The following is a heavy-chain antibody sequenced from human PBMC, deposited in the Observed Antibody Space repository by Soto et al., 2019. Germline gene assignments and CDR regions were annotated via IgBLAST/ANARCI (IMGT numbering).Heavy chain of an antibody. J-gene: IGHJ3*02. CDR3: ARRLNWGTHDAFNI. CDR1: GYSFTSYW. CDR2: IYPGDSDT. Sequence: GESLKISCKGSGYSFTSYWIGWVRQMPGKGLEWMGIIYPGDSDTRYSPSFQGQVIISADKSISTAYLQWSSLKASDTAMYYWARRLNWGTHDAFNILGQGTRVTVSS. V-gene: IGHV5-51*01. D-gene: IGHD7-27*01.